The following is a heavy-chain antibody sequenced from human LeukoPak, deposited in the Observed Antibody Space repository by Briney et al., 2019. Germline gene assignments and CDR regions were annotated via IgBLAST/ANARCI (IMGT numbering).Heavy chain of an antibody. J-gene: IGHJ6*02. V-gene: IGHV1-2*06. CDR2: INPNSGGT. CDR3: ARERFSRGYSYGYYYYYGMDV. Sequence: ASAKVSCKASGYTFTGYYMHWVRQAPGQGLEWMGRINPNSGGTNYAQKFQGRVTITADESTSTAYMELSSLRSEDTAVYYCARERFSRGYSYGYYYYYGMDVWGQGTTVTVSS. D-gene: IGHD5-18*01. CDR1: GYTFTGYY.